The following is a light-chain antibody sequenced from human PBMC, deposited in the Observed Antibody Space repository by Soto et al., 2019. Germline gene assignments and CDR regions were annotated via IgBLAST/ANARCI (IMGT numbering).Light chain of an antibody. CDR1: QSISSY. CDR2: AAS. J-gene: IGKJ5*01. Sequence: DIQMAQSPSSLCASVGDRCTITCRASQSISSYLNWYQQKPGKAPKLLXYAASSLQSGVPSRCSGSGSGTDFTLTISSLQPEDFAPYYCQQSYSNSITFGQGTRLEIK. V-gene: IGKV1-39*01. CDR3: QQSYSNSIT.